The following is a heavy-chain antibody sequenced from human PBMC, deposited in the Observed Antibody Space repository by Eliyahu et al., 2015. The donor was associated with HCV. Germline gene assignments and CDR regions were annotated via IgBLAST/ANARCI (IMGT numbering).Heavy chain of an antibody. D-gene: IGHD3-3*01. CDR1: GYSISSGYY. V-gene: IGHV4-38-2*02. CDR3: ARETYYDFWSGYRPAGYMDV. J-gene: IGHJ6*03. Sequence: QVQLQESGPGLVKPSETLSLTCTVSGYSISSGYYSREGAGVAGEVFIMVGAPYHTGPTYYNPSLKSRVTISVDTSKNQFSLKLSSVTAADTAVYYCARETYYDFWSGYRPAGYMDVWGKGTTVTVSS. CDR2: PYHTGPT.